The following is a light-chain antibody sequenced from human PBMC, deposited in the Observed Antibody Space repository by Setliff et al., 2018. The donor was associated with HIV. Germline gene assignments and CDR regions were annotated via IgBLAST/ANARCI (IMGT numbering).Light chain of an antibody. V-gene: IGLV1-44*01. CDR1: SSNIGSQT. CDR3: AAWDDSLNGSV. Sequence: QSVLTQPPSASGTPGQRVTISCSGSSSNIGSQTVHWYQQLPGTAPKLLIYSNNQRPSGVPDRFSGSKSGTSASLAIGGLQSEDEADYYCAAWDDSLNGSVFGTGTKVTVL. J-gene: IGLJ1*01. CDR2: SNN.